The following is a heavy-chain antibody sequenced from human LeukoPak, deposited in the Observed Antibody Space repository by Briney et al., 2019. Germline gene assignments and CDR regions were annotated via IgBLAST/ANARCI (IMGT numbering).Heavy chain of an antibody. J-gene: IGHJ6*03. CDR1: GDSVTSGNYY. Sequence: SETLSLTCSVSGDSVTSGNYYWSWIRQHPEKGPECIGHIHHSGTIYYNPSLLSRATTSVDASKNQFSLRLSSVTAADTAVYYCARVISHGYYMDVWGKGTTVTVSS. V-gene: IGHV4-31*03. D-gene: IGHD4-17*01. CDR3: ARVISHGYYMDV. CDR2: IHHSGTI.